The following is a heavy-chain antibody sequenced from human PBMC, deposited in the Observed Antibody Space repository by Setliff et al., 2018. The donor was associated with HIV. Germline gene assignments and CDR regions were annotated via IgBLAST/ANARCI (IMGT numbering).Heavy chain of an antibody. D-gene: IGHD3-22*01. J-gene: IGHJ4*02. CDR2: IYTSGST. CDR1: GGSISSYY. V-gene: IGHV4-4*07. Sequence: SETLSLTCTVSGGSISSYYWSWIRQPAGKGLEWIGRIYTSGSTNYNTSLTSRVTMSVETSKNQFSLTLSSVTAADTAVYYCASDRYDSSGYYYGYYFDYWGQGTLVTVSS. CDR3: ASDRYDSSGYYYGYYFDY.